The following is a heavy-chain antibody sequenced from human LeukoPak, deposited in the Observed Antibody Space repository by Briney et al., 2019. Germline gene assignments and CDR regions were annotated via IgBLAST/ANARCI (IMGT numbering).Heavy chain of an antibody. CDR2: IYYSGST. CDR1: GGSISSSSYH. V-gene: IGHV4-39*07. J-gene: IGHJ4*02. CDR3: ARDKVYYYDSSGTKGGVDY. Sequence: SETLSLTCTVSGGSISSSSYHWGWIRQPPGKGLEWIGSIYYSGSTYYNPSLKSRVTISVDTSKNQFSLKLSSVTAADTAVYYCARDKVYYYDSSGTKGGVDYWGQGTLVTVSS. D-gene: IGHD3-22*01.